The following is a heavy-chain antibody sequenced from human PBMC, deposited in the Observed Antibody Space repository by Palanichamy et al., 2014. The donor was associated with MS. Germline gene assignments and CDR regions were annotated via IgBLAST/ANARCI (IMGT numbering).Heavy chain of an antibody. CDR2: ST. V-gene: IGHV4-30-2*01. J-gene: IGHJ3*02. CDR3: ARVIAGTNGAFDI. D-gene: IGHD1-20*01. Sequence: STYYNPSLKSRVTISVDRSKNQFSLKLSSVTAADTAVYYCARVIAGTNGAFDIWGQGTMVTVSS.